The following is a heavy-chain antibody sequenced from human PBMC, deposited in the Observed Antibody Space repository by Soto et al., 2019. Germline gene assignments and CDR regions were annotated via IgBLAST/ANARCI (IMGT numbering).Heavy chain of an antibody. D-gene: IGHD2-21*02. CDR3: ARENPDSGAFDF. CDR1: GYTFTDYY. V-gene: IGHV1-2*02. CDR2: INPKRGKT. Sequence: QVQLVQSGAEVKRPGASLRVSCKTSGYTFTDYYVHWVRQAPGQGLQWMGWINPKRGKTDYVQQFQGRVTMTRDTSSSTVYMEVSRLSFDDTAVYYCARENPDSGAFDFWGQGTMVTASS. J-gene: IGHJ3*01.